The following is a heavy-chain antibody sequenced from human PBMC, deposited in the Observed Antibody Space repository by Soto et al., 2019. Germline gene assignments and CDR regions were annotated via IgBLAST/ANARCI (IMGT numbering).Heavy chain of an antibody. D-gene: IGHD6-6*01. J-gene: IGHJ4*02. Sequence: EVQLVESGGGLVQPGGSLRLSCAASGFTFSSYWMHWVRQAPGKGLVWVSRVNGDGSSTSYADSVKGRFTISRDNAKNTLYLQMNSMGVEDTAVYYCARGGPYSSSEVDYWGQGTLDTVSS. V-gene: IGHV3-74*01. CDR3: ARGGPYSSSEVDY. CDR2: VNGDGSST. CDR1: GFTFSSYW.